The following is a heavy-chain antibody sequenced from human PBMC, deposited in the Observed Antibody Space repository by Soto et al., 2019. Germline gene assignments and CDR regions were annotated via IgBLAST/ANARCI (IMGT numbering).Heavy chain of an antibody. CDR3: ARGRYVYYYGSGSYYYYYYGMDV. CDR2: INHSGST. Sequence: SETLSLTCAVYGGSFSGYYWSWIRQPPGKGLEWIGEINHSGSTNYNPSLKSRVTISVDTSKNQFSLKLSSVTAADTAVYYCARGRYVYYYGSGSYYYYYYGMDVWGQGTTVTV. CDR1: GGSFSGYY. D-gene: IGHD3-10*01. J-gene: IGHJ6*02. V-gene: IGHV4-34*01.